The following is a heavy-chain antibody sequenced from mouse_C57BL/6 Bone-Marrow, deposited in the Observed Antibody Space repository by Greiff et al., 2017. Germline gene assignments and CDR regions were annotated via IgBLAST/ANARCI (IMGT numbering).Heavy chain of an antibody. J-gene: IGHJ4*01. D-gene: IGHD1-1*01. V-gene: IGHV1-59*01. CDR2: IDPSDSYT. CDR3: ANTTPLDY. CDR1: GYTFNSYW. Sequence: QVQLQQSGAELVRPGTSVKLSCTASGYTFNSYWMHWVKQRPGQGLEWIGVIDPSDSYTNYNQKFQGKATLTVYPSSSTAYMQLSSLTSEDSAVYYCANTTPLDYWGQGTSVTVSS.